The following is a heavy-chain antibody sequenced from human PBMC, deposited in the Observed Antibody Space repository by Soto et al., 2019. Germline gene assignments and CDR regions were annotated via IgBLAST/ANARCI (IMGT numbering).Heavy chain of an antibody. Sequence: SETLSLTCIVSGVSISSGDYYWSWIRQPPGKGLEWIGYISYLGNTFYTPSLESRVTISVDASKNQFSLRLTSVTAADTAIYFCATYDATGHKYWGPGTLVTGSS. D-gene: IGHD2-15*01. CDR3: ATYDATGHKY. CDR2: ISYLGNT. V-gene: IGHV4-30-4*01. J-gene: IGHJ4*02. CDR1: GVSISSGDYY.